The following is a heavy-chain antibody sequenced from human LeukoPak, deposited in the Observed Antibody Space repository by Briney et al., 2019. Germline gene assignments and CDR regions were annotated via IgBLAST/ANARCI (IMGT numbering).Heavy chain of an antibody. J-gene: IGHJ4*02. D-gene: IGHD2-2*01. Sequence: ASVKVSCKASGYTFTGYYIHWVRQAPGQGLEWMGWINPYSGDTAYAQKFQGRVTMTRDTSISTAYMELSRLRSDDTAVYYCATSRGYCSSTSCRDDYYFDYWGQGTLVTVSS. CDR1: GYTFTGYY. V-gene: IGHV1-2*02. CDR2: INPYSGDT. CDR3: ATSRGYCSSTSCRDDYYFDY.